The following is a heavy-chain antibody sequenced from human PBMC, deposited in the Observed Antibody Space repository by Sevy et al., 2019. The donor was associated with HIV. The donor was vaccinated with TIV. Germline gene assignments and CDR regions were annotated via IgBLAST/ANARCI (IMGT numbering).Heavy chain of an antibody. J-gene: IGHJ4*02. Sequence: GGSLRLSCAASGFTFSNAWMSWVRQAPGKGLEWVGRIKSKTDGGTTDYAAPVKGRFTISRDDSKNTLYLQMNSLKTEDTAVYYCTTGEVGYCSGGSCYFGWGQGTLVTVSS. V-gene: IGHV3-15*01. CDR3: TTGEVGYCSGGSCYFG. CDR1: GFTFSNAW. CDR2: IKSKTDGGTT. D-gene: IGHD2-15*01.